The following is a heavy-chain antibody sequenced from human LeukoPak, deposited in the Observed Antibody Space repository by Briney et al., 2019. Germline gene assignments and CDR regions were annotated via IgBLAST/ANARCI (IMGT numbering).Heavy chain of an antibody. D-gene: IGHD1-26*01. Sequence: ASVKVSCKASGYTFTGYYMHWARQAPGQGLEWMGWINPNSGGTNYPQKFQGRVTLTRDTSISTAYMELSRLRSDDTAVYYCVTLGATNFDYWGQGTLVTVSS. CDR3: VTLGATNFDY. CDR1: GYTFTGYY. V-gene: IGHV1-2*02. CDR2: INPNSGGT. J-gene: IGHJ4*02.